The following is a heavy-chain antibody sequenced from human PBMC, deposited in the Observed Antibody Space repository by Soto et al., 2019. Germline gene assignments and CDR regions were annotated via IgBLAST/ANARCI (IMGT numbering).Heavy chain of an antibody. CDR1: GFTFSSNW. CDR3: ARGSSSWYVSFDY. D-gene: IGHD6-13*01. J-gene: IGHJ4*02. CDR2: INSDGSIT. V-gene: IGHV3-74*01. Sequence: PGGSLRLSCAASGFTFSSNWMHWVRQAPGKGLVWVSRINSDGSITSYADSVKGQFTISRDNAKNTLYLQMNSLRADDTAVYYCARGSSSWYVSFDYWGQGIRVTVSS.